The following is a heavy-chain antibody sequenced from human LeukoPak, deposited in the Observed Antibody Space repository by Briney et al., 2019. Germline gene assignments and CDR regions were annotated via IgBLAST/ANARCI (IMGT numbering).Heavy chain of an antibody. Sequence: SETLSLTCTVSGYSISSGYYWGWIRQPPGKGLEWIGSIYHSGSTYYNPSLKSRVTISVDTSKNQFSLKLSSVTAADTAVYYCARDQTMSGSYFAWGQGTLVTVSS. D-gene: IGHD1-26*01. V-gene: IGHV4-38-2*02. CDR3: ARDQTMSGSYFA. CDR2: IYHSGST. CDR1: GYSISSGYY. J-gene: IGHJ4*02.